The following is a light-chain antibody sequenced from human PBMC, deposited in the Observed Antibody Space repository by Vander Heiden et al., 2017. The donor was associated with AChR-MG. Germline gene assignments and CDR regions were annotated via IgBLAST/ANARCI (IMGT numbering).Light chain of an antibody. CDR1: QSVSSN. V-gene: IGKV3-15*01. CDR3: QQYNNWPPWT. Sequence: EIVMTQSPAFLSVSPGERATLSCRASQSVSSNLAWYQHKPGQAPRLLIYGASTRATSIPARFSGSGSGAEFTLTISGLQPEDFAVYYCQQYNNWPPWTFGQGTKVEVK. J-gene: IGKJ1*01. CDR2: GAS.